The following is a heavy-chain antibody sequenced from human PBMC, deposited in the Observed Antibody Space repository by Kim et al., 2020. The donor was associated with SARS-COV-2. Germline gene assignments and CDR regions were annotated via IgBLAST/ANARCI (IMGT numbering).Heavy chain of an antibody. CDR2: IRGKSNSYST. D-gene: IGHD1-26*01. Sequence: GGSLRLSCAASGFTVSDHAMDWVRQTPGKGLEWIGRIRGKSNSYSTEYAASVKGRFIVSRDDSGDSLYLQMNSLKTEDTAVYYCARRSSGTSYSDFWGQGTLVTVFS. J-gene: IGHJ4*02. V-gene: IGHV3-72*01. CDR3: ARRSSGTSYSDF. CDR1: GFTVSDHA.